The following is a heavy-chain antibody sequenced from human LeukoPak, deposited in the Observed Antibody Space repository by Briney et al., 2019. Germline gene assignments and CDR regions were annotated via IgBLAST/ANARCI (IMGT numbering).Heavy chain of an antibody. CDR3: AKERRYFDWLLSSSALDY. D-gene: IGHD3-9*01. V-gene: IGHV3-23*01. Sequence: GVSLRLSCAASGFTFSSYAMSWVRQAPGKGLEWVSAISGSGGSTYYADSVKGRFTISRDNSKNTLYLQMNSLRAEDTAVYYCAKERRYFDWLLSSSALDYWGQGTLVTVSS. CDR1: GFTFSSYA. J-gene: IGHJ4*02. CDR2: ISGSGGST.